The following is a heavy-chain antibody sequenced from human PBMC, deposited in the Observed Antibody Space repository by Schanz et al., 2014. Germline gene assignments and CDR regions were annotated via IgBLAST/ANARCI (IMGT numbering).Heavy chain of an antibody. Sequence: VQLVESGGGVVRPGGSLRLSCAASGFTFSNHALSWVRQAPGKGLEWVSGIGGSGDSTHYADSVKGRFTISRDNSKNTVNLQMNSLTAEDTAVYYCARGVRIDYWGQGTLVTVSS. CDR3: ARGVRIDY. D-gene: IGHD3-3*01. CDR2: IGGSGDST. J-gene: IGHJ4*02. V-gene: IGHV3-23*04. CDR1: GFTFSNHA.